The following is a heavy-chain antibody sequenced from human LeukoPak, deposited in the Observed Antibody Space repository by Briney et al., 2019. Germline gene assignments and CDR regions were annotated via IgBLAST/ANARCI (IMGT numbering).Heavy chain of an antibody. CDR1: GFTFDGYA. CDR3: AKDRYDSSGLIDY. V-gene: IGHV3-9*01. D-gene: IGHD3-22*01. J-gene: IGHJ4*02. Sequence: GRSLRLSCAATGFTFDGYAMHWVRQAPGKGLEWVSGISWNSGFIAYADSVKGRFTISRDNAKNSLYLQMNSLRAEDTALYYCAKDRYDSSGLIDYWGQGTLVTVSS. CDR2: ISWNSGFI.